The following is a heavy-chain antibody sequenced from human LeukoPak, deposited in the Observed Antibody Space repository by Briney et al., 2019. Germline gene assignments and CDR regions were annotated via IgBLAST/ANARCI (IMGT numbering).Heavy chain of an antibody. V-gene: IGHV3-21*01. Sequence: GGSLRLSCAASGFTFSSYSMNWVRQPQGKGLGWVSSISSSSSYIYYADSVKGRFTISRDNAKNSLYLQMSSLRAEDTAVYYCASNYDSSGYYGLDYWGQGTLVTVSS. CDR2: ISSSSSYI. J-gene: IGHJ4*02. D-gene: IGHD3-22*01. CDR3: ASNYDSSGYYGLDY. CDR1: GFTFSSYS.